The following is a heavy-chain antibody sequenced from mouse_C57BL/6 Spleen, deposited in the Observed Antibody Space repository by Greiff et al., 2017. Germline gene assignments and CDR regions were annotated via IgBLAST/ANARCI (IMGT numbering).Heavy chain of an antibody. D-gene: IGHD2-10*02. J-gene: IGHJ1*03. Sequence: VQLQQPGAELVKPGASVKMSCKASGYTFTSYWINWVKQRPGQGLEWIGEIYPGSGSTNYNEKFKSKATLTVDTSSSTAYMQLSSLTSADSAVYYFSRSIPFYWYFDFWGTGTTVTFSS. CDR3: SRSIPFYWYFDF. V-gene: IGHV1-55*01. CDR2: IYPGSGST. CDR1: GYTFTSYW.